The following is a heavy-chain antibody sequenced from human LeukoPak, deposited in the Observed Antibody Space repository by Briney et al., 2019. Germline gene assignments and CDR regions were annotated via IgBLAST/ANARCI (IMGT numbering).Heavy chain of an antibody. CDR2: IYYSGST. D-gene: IGHD3-3*01. CDR3: ARARKPNYDFWSGYYEAYYYYMDV. J-gene: IGHJ6*03. V-gene: IGHV4-59*01. CDR1: GGSISRYY. Sequence: SETLSLTCTVSGGSISRYYWGWIRQPPGKGLEWIGYIYYSGSTNYNPSLKSRVTISVDTSKNQFSLKLSSVTAADTAVYYCARARKPNYDFWSGYYEAYYYYMDVWGKGTTVTVSS.